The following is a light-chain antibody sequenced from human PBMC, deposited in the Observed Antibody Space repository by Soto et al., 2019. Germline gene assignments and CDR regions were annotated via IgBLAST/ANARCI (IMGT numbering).Light chain of an antibody. CDR2: GAS. CDR3: QQYDSSPVT. J-gene: IGKJ2*01. Sequence: ENVLTQSPGTLSLSPGERATLSCRASQIVSSSYLTWYQQKPGQAPRLIIYGASSRATDIPDRFSGSGSGTDFTLTISRLEPEDFAVYYCQQYDSSPVTFGQGTKLEIK. V-gene: IGKV3-20*01. CDR1: QIVSSSY.